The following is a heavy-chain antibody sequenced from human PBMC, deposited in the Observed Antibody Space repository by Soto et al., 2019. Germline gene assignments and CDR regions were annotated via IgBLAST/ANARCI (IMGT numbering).Heavy chain of an antibody. D-gene: IGHD7-27*01. CDR1: GGSISSSSYY. CDR2: IYYSGST. V-gene: IGHV4-39*01. CDR3: ARHGTSNWEIYYYMDV. Sequence: SETLSLTCTVSGGSISSSSYYWGWIRQPPGKGLEWIGSIYYSGSTYYNPSLKSRVIISVDTSKNQFSLKLSSVTAADTAVYYCARHGTSNWEIYYYMDVWGKGTTVTVSS. J-gene: IGHJ6*03.